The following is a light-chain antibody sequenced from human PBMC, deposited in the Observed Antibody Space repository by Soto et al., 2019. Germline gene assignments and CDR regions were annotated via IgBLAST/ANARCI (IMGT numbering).Light chain of an antibody. J-gene: IGLJ3*02. CDR2: EVS. V-gene: IGLV2-8*01. CDR1: SSDVGGYNY. CDR3: SSYAGSNNLGX. Sequence: QSALTQPPSASGSRGQSVTISCTGTSSDVGGYNYVSWYQQHPGKAHKLMIYEVSKRPSGVPDRFSGSKSGNTASLTVSGLQPEDEADYYCSSYAGSNNLGXXXGGXKVTVL.